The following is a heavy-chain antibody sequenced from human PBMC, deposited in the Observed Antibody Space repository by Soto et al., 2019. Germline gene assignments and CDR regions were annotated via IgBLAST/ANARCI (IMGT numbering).Heavy chain of an antibody. J-gene: IGHJ4*02. D-gene: IGHD3-10*01. CDR3: AGVTYSFDY. CDR1: GYSISSGYY. CDR2: IYHSGST. Sequence: PSETLSLTCAVSGYSISSGYYWGWIRQPPGKGLEWIGSIYHSGSTYYNPSLKSRVTISVDTSKNQFSLKLSSVTAADTAVYYCAGVTYSFDYWGQGTLVTVSS. V-gene: IGHV4-38-2*01.